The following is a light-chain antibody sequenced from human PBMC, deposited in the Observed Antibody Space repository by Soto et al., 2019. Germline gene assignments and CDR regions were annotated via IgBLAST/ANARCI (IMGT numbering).Light chain of an antibody. Sequence: EIVLTQSPGTLSLSPGERATLSCRASQSVSSSYLAWYQQKPGQAPRLLIFGASRRATGIPDRFSGSGSGTNFTLTISRLEPEDFAVYYCQQYNNWPRTFGQGTKVEIK. V-gene: IGKV3-20*01. CDR2: GAS. J-gene: IGKJ1*01. CDR1: QSVSSSY. CDR3: QQYNNWPRT.